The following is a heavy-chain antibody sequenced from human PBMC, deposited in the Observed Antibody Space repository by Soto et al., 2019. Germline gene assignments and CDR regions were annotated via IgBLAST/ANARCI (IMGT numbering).Heavy chain of an antibody. CDR3: AAGRVHYSSGSYYSTTFDY. V-gene: IGHV1-58*01. CDR2: IVVGSGNT. CDR1: GFTFTSSA. Sequence: ASVKVSCKASGFTFTSSAVQWVRQARGQRLEWIGWIVVGSGNTNYAQKFQERVTITRDMSTSTAYMELSSLRSEDTAVYYCAAGRVHYSSGSYYSTTFDYWGQGTLVTVSS. D-gene: IGHD3-10*01. J-gene: IGHJ4*02.